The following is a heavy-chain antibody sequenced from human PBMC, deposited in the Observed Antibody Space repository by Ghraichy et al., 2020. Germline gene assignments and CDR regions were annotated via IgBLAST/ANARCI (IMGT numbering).Heavy chain of an antibody. Sequence: SETLSLTCAVYGGSFSGYYWSWIRQPPGKGLEWIGEINHSGSNNYNPSLKSRVTISVDTSKNQFSLKLSSVTAADTAVYYCARARRYYDSSGYYPAFRYWGQGTLVTVSS. J-gene: IGHJ4*02. D-gene: IGHD3-22*01. CDR3: ARARRYYDSSGYYPAFRY. CDR2: INHSGSN. V-gene: IGHV4-34*01. CDR1: GGSFSGYY.